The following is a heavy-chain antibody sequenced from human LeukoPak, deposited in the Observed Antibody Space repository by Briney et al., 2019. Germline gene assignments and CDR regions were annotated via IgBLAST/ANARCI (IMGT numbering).Heavy chain of an antibody. J-gene: IGHJ6*02. CDR3: ARHGWYPLYYYGMDV. CDR2: IYYSGST. V-gene: IGHV4-59*01. Sequence: SETLSLTCTVSGGSISSYYWSWIRQPPGKGLEWIGYIYYSGSTNYNPSLKSRVTISVDTSKNQFSLKLSSVTAADTAVYYCARHGWYPLYYYGMDVWGQGTTVTVSS. CDR1: GGSISSYY. D-gene: IGHD6-19*01.